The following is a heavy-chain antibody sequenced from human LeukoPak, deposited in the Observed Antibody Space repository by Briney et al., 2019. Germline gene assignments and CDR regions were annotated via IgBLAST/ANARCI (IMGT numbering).Heavy chain of an antibody. CDR1: EYTFTGYY. CDR2: INPNSGGT. CDR3: ARGYSGYGLPGPLFDY. D-gene: IGHD5-12*01. V-gene: IGHV1-2*02. J-gene: IGHJ4*02. Sequence: ASVKVSCKASEYTFTGYYMHWVRQAPGQGLEWMGWINPNSGGTNYAQKFQGRVTMTRDTSISTAYMELSRLRSDDTAVYYCARGYSGYGLPGPLFDYWGQGTLVTVSS.